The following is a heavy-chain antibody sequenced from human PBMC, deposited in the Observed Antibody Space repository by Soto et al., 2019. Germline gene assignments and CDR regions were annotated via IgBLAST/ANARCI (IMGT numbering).Heavy chain of an antibody. CDR1: GGSISSYY. CDR3: ARGLTTWNSEYFQH. V-gene: IGHV4-59*01. Sequence: SETLSLTCTVSGGSISSYYWSWIRQPPGKGLEWIGYIYYSGSTNYNPSLKSRVTISVDTSKNQFSLKLSSVTAADTAVYYCARGLTTWNSEYFQHWGQGTLVTVSS. J-gene: IGHJ1*01. D-gene: IGHD1-7*01. CDR2: IYYSGST.